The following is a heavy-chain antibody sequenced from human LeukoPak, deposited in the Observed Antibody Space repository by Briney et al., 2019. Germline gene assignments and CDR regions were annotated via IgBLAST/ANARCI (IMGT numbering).Heavy chain of an antibody. CDR3: ARGTIVRGVTRTYYFDY. CDR1: GGSISSGGYY. V-gene: IGHV4-31*03. Sequence: SQTLSLTCTVSGGSISSGGYYWSWIRQHPGKGLEWIGYIYYSGSTYYNPSLKSRVTISVDTSKNQFSLKLSSVTAADTAVYYCARGTIVRGVTRTYYFDYWGQGTLVTVSS. D-gene: IGHD3-10*01. J-gene: IGHJ4*02. CDR2: IYYSGST.